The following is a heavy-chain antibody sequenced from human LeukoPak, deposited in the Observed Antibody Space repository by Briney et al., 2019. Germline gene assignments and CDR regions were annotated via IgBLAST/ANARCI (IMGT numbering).Heavy chain of an antibody. CDR2: IRHDENKK. J-gene: IGHJ3*02. CDR3: ARVSHDTSGYFYVGAFDI. D-gene: IGHD3-22*01. V-gene: IGHV3-30*02. Sequence: PGGSLRLSRSASGFIFSSFGMHWVRQTPGKGLEWVALIRHDENKKYYTDSVKGRFTISRDNSKNTLYLQMNSLRAEDTAFYHCARVSHDTSGYFYVGAFDIWGQGTMVTVSS. CDR1: GFIFSSFG.